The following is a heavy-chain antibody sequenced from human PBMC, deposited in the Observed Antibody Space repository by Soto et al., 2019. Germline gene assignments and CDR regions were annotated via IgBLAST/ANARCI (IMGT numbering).Heavy chain of an antibody. D-gene: IGHD6-19*01. CDR3: AKENAIAVAGTSYYYGMDV. V-gene: IGHV3-23*01. CDR1: GFTFSSYA. J-gene: IGHJ6*02. CDR2: ISGSGGST. Sequence: GGSLRLSCAASGFTFSSYAMSWVRQAPGKGLEWVSAISGSGGSTYYADSVKGRFTISRDNSKNTLYLQMNSLRAEDTAVYYCAKENAIAVAGTSYYYGMDVWGQGTTVTVSS.